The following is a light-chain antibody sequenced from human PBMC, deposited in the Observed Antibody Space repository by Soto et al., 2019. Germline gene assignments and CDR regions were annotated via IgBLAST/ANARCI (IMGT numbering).Light chain of an antibody. CDR3: SSYSTSRTPVV. J-gene: IGLJ2*01. CDR1: SSDVGGHNS. Sequence: QSVLTQPASVSGSPGQSITISCTGTSSDVGGHNSVSWYQQHPGEAPRLMIYGVGYRPSGVSNRFSGSKSGNTASLNISGLQGEDDADYHCSSYSTSRTPVVFGGGTKVTAL. V-gene: IGLV2-14*01. CDR2: GVG.